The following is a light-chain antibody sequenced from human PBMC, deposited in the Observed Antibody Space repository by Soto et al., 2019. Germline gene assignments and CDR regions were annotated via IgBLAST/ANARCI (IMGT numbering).Light chain of an antibody. CDR2: DAF. CDR1: RTIDIY. V-gene: IGKV3-11*01. CDR3: QHRSNWSPPFT. Sequence: EVVLTQSPATLSLSPGERATLSCRASRTIDIYVAWYHQKPGQAPRLLLYDAFQRAAGIPARFSGSGSGTDFTLAITRLEPEDFAIYYCQHRSNWSPPFTFGQGTKLEI. J-gene: IGKJ2*01.